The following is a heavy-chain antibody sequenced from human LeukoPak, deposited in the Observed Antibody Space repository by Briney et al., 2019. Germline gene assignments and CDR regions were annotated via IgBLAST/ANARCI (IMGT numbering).Heavy chain of an antibody. CDR3: ARGRYDSGGLYFDY. D-gene: IGHD3-22*01. J-gene: IGHJ4*02. V-gene: IGHV4-34*01. Sequence: GSLRLSCAASGFAFSSYSMSWVRQAPGKGLEWIGEIYHSGSANYNPSLKSRVTISLDTSKNQFSVKLSSVTAADTAVYYCARGRYDSGGLYFDYWGQGTLVAVSS. CDR2: IYHSGSA. CDR1: GFAFSSYS.